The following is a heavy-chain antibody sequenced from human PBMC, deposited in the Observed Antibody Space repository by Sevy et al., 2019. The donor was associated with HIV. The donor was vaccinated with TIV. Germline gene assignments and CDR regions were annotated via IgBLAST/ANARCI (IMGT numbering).Heavy chain of an antibody. CDR2: IYTSGST. J-gene: IGHJ3*02. CDR1: GGTISSGSYY. CDR3: ARAVINPTNAFDI. Sequence: SETLSLTCTVSGGTISSGSYYWSRIRQPAGKGQEWIGRIYTSGSTNYNPSLKSRVTISVDTSKNQFSLKLSSVTAADTAVYYCARAVINPTNAFDIWGQGTMVTVSS. D-gene: IGHD3-16*02. V-gene: IGHV4-61*02.